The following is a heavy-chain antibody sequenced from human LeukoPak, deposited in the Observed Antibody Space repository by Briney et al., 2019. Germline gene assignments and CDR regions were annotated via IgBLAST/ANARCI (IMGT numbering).Heavy chain of an antibody. CDR1: GFTFSSYA. D-gene: IGHD2-2*01. CDR2: ISYDGSNK. CDR3: ARQGSTSFSFDY. Sequence: GRSLRLSCAASGFTFSSYAMHWVRQAPGKGLEWVAVISYDGSNKYYADSVKGRFTISRDNSKNTLYLQMNSLRAEDTAVYYCARQGSTSFSFDYWGQGTLVTVSS. J-gene: IGHJ4*02. V-gene: IGHV3-30*04.